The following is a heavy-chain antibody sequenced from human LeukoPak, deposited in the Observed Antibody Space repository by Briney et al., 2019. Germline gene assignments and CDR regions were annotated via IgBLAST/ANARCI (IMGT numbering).Heavy chain of an antibody. J-gene: IGHJ4*02. CDR2: IYTSGSA. CDR1: GGSIIRYY. Sequence: SETLSLTCTVSGGSIIRYYWSWIRQPAGKGLEWLGRIYTSGSANSSPSLKGRVTMSVDASKNQFSLTLSSVTAADTAVYYCAREIGGDGYNRSFDYWGQGTLVTVSS. V-gene: IGHV4-4*07. D-gene: IGHD5-24*01. CDR3: AREIGGDGYNRSFDY.